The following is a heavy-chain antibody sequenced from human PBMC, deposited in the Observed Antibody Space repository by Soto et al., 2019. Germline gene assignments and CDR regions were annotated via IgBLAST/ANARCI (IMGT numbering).Heavy chain of an antibody. CDR2: ISSSGSII. V-gene: IGHV3-11*01. Sequence: WGSLGVGCASSGFTFSDYYMSWIRQAPGKGLEWVSYISSSGSIIYYADSVKGRFTISRDNAKNSLYLQMNSLRAEDTAVYYCARDLGYYASDGYFDYWGQGTMVTVSS. CDR1: GFTFSDYY. D-gene: IGHD3-22*01. CDR3: ARDLGYYASDGYFDY. J-gene: IGHJ4*02.